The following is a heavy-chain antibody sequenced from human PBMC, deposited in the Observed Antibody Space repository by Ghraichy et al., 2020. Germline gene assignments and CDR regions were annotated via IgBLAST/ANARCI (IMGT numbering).Heavy chain of an antibody. D-gene: IGHD6-19*01. J-gene: IGHJ4*02. Sequence: GGSLRLSCAASGFTFSSYAMSWVRQAPGKGLEWVSAISGSGGSTYYADSVKGRFTISRDNSKNTLYLQMNSLRAEDTAVYYCAKAKVKQWLVPNTKFNFDYWGQGTLDTVSS. V-gene: IGHV3-23*01. CDR1: GFTFSSYA. CDR3: AKAKVKQWLVPNTKFNFDY. CDR2: ISGSGGST.